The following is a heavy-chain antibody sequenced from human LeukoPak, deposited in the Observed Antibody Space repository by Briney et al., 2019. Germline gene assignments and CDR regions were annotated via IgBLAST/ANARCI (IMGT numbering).Heavy chain of an antibody. V-gene: IGHV3-15*01. CDR2: IKSKTDGGTT. Sequence: GGSLILSCAASGFTFSNAWMSWVRQAPGKGLEWVGRIKSKTDGGTTDYGAPVKGRFTISRDDSKNTLYLQMNSLETEDAAIYYCIYTSGYHGRNYFDYWGRGTLVTVSS. CDR3: IYTSGYHGRNYFDY. J-gene: IGHJ4*02. CDR1: GFTFSNAW. D-gene: IGHD3-22*01.